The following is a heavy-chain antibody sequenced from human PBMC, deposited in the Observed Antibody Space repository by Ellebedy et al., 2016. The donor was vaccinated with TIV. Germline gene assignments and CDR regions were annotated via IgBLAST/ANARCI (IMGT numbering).Heavy chain of an antibody. D-gene: IGHD2-2*01. CDR2: INPNSGGT. CDR1: GYTFTGYY. V-gene: IGHV1-2*02. Sequence: ASVKVSCKASGYTFTGYYMHWVRQAPGQGLEWMGWINPNSGGTNYAQKFQGRVTMTRDTSISTAYMELSRLRSDDTAVYYCARDPCSSTSCPWSDPWGQGTLVTASS. J-gene: IGHJ5*02. CDR3: ARDPCSSTSCPWSDP.